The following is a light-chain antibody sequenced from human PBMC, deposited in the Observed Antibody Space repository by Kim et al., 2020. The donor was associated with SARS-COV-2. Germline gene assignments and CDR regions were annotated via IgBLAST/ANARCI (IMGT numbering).Light chain of an antibody. V-gene: IGKV1-39*01. CDR1: QTVSRN. J-gene: IGKJ2*01. Sequence: DIQMTQSPSSLSASVGQRVSITCRASQTVSRNLNWYQQKPGKAPNLLIYATSSLESGVPSRFSGSGSGTDFTLTISSLQPADFSTYYCQQSYDKPYTFCQGTKLEI. CDR3: QQSYDKPYT. CDR2: ATS.